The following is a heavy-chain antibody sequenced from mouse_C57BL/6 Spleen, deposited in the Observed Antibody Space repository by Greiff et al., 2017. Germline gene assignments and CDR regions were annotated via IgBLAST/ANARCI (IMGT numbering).Heavy chain of an antibody. V-gene: IGHV1-82*01. CDR2: IYPGDGDT. J-gene: IGHJ3*01. CDR1: GYAFSSSW. D-gene: IGHD3-3*01. CDR3: AGSRDGFAY. Sequence: VQLQQSGPELVKPGASVKISCKASGYAFSSSWMNWVKQRPGKGLEWIGRIYPGDGDTNYNGKFKGKATLTADKSSSTAYMQLSSLTSEDSAVYFCAGSRDGFAYWGQGTLVTVSA.